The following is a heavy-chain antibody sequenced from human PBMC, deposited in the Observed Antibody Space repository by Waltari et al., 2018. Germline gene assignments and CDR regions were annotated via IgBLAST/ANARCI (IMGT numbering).Heavy chain of an antibody. CDR2: IGSAGDT. J-gene: IGHJ5*02. CDR3: TRGSQGFDP. V-gene: IGHV3-13*01. Sequence: EVQLVESGGGLVQPGGSLRLSCAASGFTFSSYDMHWVRQATGEGLEWGSTIGSAGDTYYPGSVKGRFTISRENAKNSLHLQMNSLRADDTAVYYCTRGSQGFDPWGQGTLVTVSS. CDR1: GFTFSSYD.